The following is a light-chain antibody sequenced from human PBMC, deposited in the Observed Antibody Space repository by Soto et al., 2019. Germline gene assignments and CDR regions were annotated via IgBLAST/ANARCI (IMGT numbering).Light chain of an antibody. CDR2: SAS. V-gene: IGKV3-20*01. J-gene: IGKJ2*01. CDR1: QSVSSSY. CDR3: QQFVGSSYT. Sequence: ESVLTQSPGTLSLSPGERATLSCRASQSVSSSYLAWYQQKPGQAPRLIIYSASSRATGIPDRFSGSGSGTDFTLTISRLEPEDFAVYYCQQFVGSSYTFGQGTKLEIK.